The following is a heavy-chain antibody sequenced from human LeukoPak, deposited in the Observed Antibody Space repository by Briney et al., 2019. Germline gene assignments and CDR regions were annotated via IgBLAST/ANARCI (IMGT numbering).Heavy chain of an antibody. J-gene: IGHJ6*03. D-gene: IGHD6-19*01. CDR3: AKREGSGWTYYYYYMDV. V-gene: IGHV3-23*01. CDR1: EFTFSSYG. Sequence: PGGSLRLSCAASEFTFSSYGMSWVRQAPGKGLEWVSAISGSGGSTYYADSVKGRFTISRDNSKNTLYLQMNSLRAEDTAVYYCAKREGSGWTYYYYYMDVWGKGTTVTISS. CDR2: ISGSGGST.